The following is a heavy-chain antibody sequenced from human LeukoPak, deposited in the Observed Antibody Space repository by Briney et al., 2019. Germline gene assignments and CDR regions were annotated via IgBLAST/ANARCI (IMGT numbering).Heavy chain of an antibody. CDR3: AREAVAARPRDFDY. CDR2: IIPIFGTA. D-gene: IGHD6-6*01. Sequence: SVKVSCKASGGTFSSYAISWVRQAPGQGLERMGGIIPIFGTANYAQKFQGRVTITADKSTSTAYMELSSLRSEDTAVYYCAREAVAARPRDFDYWGQGTLVTVSS. J-gene: IGHJ4*02. CDR1: GGTFSSYA. V-gene: IGHV1-69*06.